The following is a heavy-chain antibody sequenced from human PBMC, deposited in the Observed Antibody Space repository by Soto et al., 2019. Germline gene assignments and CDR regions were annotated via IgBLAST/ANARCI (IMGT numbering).Heavy chain of an antibody. J-gene: IGHJ4*02. CDR2: IYYSGST. CDR3: ARGLFPGGYYDSSGYYSWDYFDY. V-gene: IGHV4-59*01. Sequence: SETLSLTCTVSGGSISSYYWSWIRQPPGKGLEWIGYIYYSGSTNYNPSLKSRVTISVDTSKNQFSLKLSSVTAAGTAVYYCARGLFPGGYYDSSGYYSWDYFDYWGQGTLVTV. CDR1: GGSISSYY. D-gene: IGHD3-22*01.